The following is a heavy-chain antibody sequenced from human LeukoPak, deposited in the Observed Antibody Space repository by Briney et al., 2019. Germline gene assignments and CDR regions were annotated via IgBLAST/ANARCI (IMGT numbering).Heavy chain of an antibody. V-gene: IGHV3-21*01. Sequence: GGSLRPSCAASGFTFSSYSMNWVRQAPGKGLEWVSSISSSSSYIYYADSVKGRFTISRDNAKNSLYLQMNSLRAEDTAVYYCARAVGATTLDYWGQGTLVTVSS. CDR2: ISSSSSYI. CDR3: ARAVGATTLDY. J-gene: IGHJ4*02. D-gene: IGHD1-26*01. CDR1: GFTFSSYS.